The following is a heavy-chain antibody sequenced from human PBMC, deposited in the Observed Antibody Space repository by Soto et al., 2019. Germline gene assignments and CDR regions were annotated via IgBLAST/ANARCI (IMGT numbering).Heavy chain of an antibody. D-gene: IGHD6-19*01. CDR2: IRAYNGNT. V-gene: IGHV1-18*01. Sequence: QVQLVQSGAEVKKPGASVKVSCKASGYTFTSYGISWVRQAAGQGLEWVGWIRAYNGNTHYPQKLQGRVTMTTDTSTSTAYMDLRSLGSDDTAVYYCARVGSGWSLDSFDIWGQGTMVTVSS. CDR3: ARVGSGWSLDSFDI. CDR1: GYTFTSYG. J-gene: IGHJ3*02.